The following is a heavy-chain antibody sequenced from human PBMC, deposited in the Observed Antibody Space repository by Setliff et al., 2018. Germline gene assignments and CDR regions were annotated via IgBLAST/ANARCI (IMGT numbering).Heavy chain of an antibody. D-gene: IGHD2-2*01. CDR1: GYTFTDYG. CDR2: ISPYSGNA. CDR3: SRLVRYCTRTSCQRLSGDDY. J-gene: IGHJ4*02. V-gene: IGHV1-18*01. Sequence: ASVKVSCKTSGYTFTDYGVTWVRQAHGQGLEWVGWISPYSGNAYYAPKFQGRVIMTTDTSTTTAYMDLRSLRPDDTAIYFCSRLVRYCTRTSCQRLSGDDYWGQGTRVTVS.